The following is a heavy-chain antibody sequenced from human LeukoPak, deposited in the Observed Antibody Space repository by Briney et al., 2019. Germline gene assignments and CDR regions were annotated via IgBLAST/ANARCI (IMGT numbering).Heavy chain of an antibody. Sequence: GASVKVSCKASGGTFSSYAISWVRQAPGQGLEWMGGIIPIFGTANYAQKFQGRVTITADKSTSTAYMELSSLRSEDTAVYYCARPTIGRSTHYYFDYWGQGTLVTVSS. V-gene: IGHV1-69*06. CDR1: GGTFSSYA. D-gene: IGHD1-1*01. J-gene: IGHJ4*02. CDR3: ARPTIGRSTHYYFDY. CDR2: IIPIFGTA.